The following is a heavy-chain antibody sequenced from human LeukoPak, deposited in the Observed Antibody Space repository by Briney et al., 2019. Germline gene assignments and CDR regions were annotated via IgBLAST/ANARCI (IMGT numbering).Heavy chain of an antibody. V-gene: IGHV4-59*01. CDR1: GGSISSYY. CDR2: IYYSGST. CDR3: ARMGKWLHQYYFDY. D-gene: IGHD5-24*01. Sequence: SETLSLTCTVSGGSISSYYWSWIRQPPGKGLEWIGYIYYSGSTNYNPSLKSRVTISVDTSKNQFSLKLSSVTAADTAVYYCARMGKWLHQYYFDYWGQGTLVTVSS. J-gene: IGHJ4*02.